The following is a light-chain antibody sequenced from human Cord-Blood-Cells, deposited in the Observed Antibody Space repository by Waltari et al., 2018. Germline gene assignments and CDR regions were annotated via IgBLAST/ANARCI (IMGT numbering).Light chain of an antibody. CDR1: SSDVGGYNY. Sequence: QSALTQPASVSGSPGQSITTPCTGTSSDVGGYNYVSWYQHHPVKAPKLMTYDVSTRSSGVSNRFSGSKSGNTASLTFSGLQAEDEADYYCSSYTSSSTLVFGGGTKLTV. J-gene: IGLJ3*02. CDR2: DVS. V-gene: IGLV2-14*03. CDR3: SSYTSSSTLV.